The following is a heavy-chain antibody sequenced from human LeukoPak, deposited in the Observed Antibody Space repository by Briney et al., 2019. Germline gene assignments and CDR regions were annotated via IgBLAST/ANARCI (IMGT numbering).Heavy chain of an antibody. CDR3: ARSRYYDSSTKLDYFDC. D-gene: IGHD3-22*01. Sequence: GSLRLSCAAAGFFFSSYAMCWGRQAPGKGLEWVSAISGRGASTYYADTVQGRFTISRDNAKNSLYLQMNSLGAADASVYYCARSRYYDSSTKLDYFDCWGQGTLVTVSS. V-gene: IGHV3-23*01. J-gene: IGHJ4*02. CDR1: GFFFSSYA. CDR2: ISGRGAST.